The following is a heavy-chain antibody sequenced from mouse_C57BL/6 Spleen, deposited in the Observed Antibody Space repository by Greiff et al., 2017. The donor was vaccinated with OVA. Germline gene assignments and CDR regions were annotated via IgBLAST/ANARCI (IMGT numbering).Heavy chain of an antibody. CDR2: ISYDGSN. J-gene: IGHJ1*03. CDR3: ARGDYSNYGYFDV. CDR1: GYSITSGYY. V-gene: IGHV3-6*01. D-gene: IGHD2-5*01. Sequence: EVQLVESGPGLVKPSQSLSLTCSVTGYSITSGYYWNWIRQFPGNKLEWMGYISYDGSNNYNPSLKNRISITRDTSKNQFFLKLNSVTTEDTATYYCARGDYSNYGYFDVWGTGTTVTVSS.